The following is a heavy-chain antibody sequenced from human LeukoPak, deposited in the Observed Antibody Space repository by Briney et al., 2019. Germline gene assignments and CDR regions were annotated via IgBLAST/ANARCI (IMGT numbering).Heavy chain of an antibody. Sequence: PGGSLRLSCAASGFTFSNYAMTWVRQTPGKGLEWVSAIGGDGASSDYADSVKGRFTISRDNSKNTLYLQMNSLRAEDRALYYCARRVGGTPDYWGLGTLVTVSS. V-gene: IGHV3-23*01. CDR1: GFTFSNYA. D-gene: IGHD1-26*01. CDR2: IGGDGASS. CDR3: ARRVGGTPDY. J-gene: IGHJ4*02.